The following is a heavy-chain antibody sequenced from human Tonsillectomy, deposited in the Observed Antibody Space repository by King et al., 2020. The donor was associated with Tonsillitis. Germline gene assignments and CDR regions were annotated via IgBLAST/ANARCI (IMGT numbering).Heavy chain of an antibody. V-gene: IGHV4-38-2*02. D-gene: IGHD2-21*02. CDR2: IYRSGST. CDR1: GSSISSAYY. J-gene: IGHJ6*02. CDR3: ARDSCGGDCYSIPAPPLYYYYYGMDV. Sequence: MQLQESGPGLVKPSETLSLTCAVSGSSISSAYYWGWIRQPPGEGLEWIGSIYRSGSTYYNPSRKSRVTISVDTSKNQFSLKLNPVTAADTAGYYCARDSCGGDCYSIPAPPLYYYYYGMDVWGQGTTVTVSS.